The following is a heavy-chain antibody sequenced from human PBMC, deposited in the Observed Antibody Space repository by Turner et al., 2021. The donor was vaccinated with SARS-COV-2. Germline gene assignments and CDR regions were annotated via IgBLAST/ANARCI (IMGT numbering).Heavy chain of an antibody. J-gene: IGHJ4*02. CDR2: IYSGGST. CDR3: AREAPLGVNSMAFDY. D-gene: IGHD3-10*01. Sequence: ELQLVVSGGGLIQPGGSLRLSCAASGFTVSSNYMNWVRQAPGKGLEWVSVIYSGGSTFYADSVKGRFTISRDNSKNTLYLQMNSLRAEDTAVYYCAREAPLGVNSMAFDYWGQGTLVTVSS. V-gene: IGHV3-53*01. CDR1: GFTVSSNY.